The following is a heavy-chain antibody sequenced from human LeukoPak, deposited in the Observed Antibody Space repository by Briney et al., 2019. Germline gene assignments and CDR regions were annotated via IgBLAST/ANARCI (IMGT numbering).Heavy chain of an antibody. J-gene: IGHJ4*02. CDR1: GGSISSSSYY. CDR3: ARLAPGIAVVGRDY. V-gene: IGHV4-39*07. D-gene: IGHD6-19*01. Sequence: SETLSLTCTVSGGSISSSSYYWGWIRQPPGKGLEWIGSIYYSGSTYYNPSLKSRVTISVDTSKNQFSLKLSSVTAADTAVYYCARLAPGIAVVGRDYWGQGTLVTVSS. CDR2: IYYSGST.